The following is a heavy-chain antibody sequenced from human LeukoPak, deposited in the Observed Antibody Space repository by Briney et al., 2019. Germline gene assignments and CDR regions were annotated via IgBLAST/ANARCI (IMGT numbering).Heavy chain of an antibody. CDR3: ATGSFRYYYDSSGLNY. J-gene: IGHJ4*02. D-gene: IGHD3-22*01. Sequence: ASVKVSCKASGYTFTSYGISWVRQAPGQGLEWMGWISAYNGNTNYAQKLQGRVTMTKDTSTSTAYMELRSLRSDDTAVYYCATGSFRYYYDSSGLNYWGQGTLVTVSS. CDR2: ISAYNGNT. CDR1: GYTFTSYG. V-gene: IGHV1-18*01.